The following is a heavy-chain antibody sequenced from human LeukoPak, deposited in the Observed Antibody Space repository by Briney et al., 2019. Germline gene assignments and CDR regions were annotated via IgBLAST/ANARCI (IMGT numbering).Heavy chain of an antibody. Sequence: SETLSLTCTVSGGSISSYYWSWIRQPPGKGLEWIGYIYYSGSTNYNPSLKSRVTISVDTSKNQFSLKLSSVTAADTAVYHCARAVTYDSSGFTWVYYFDYWGQGTLVTVSS. J-gene: IGHJ4*02. CDR1: GGSISSYY. V-gene: IGHV4-59*01. D-gene: IGHD3-22*01. CDR2: IYYSGST. CDR3: ARAVTYDSSGFTWVYYFDY.